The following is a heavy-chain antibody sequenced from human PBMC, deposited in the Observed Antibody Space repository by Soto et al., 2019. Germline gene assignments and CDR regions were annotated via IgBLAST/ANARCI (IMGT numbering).Heavy chain of an antibody. CDR1: VGSISNYF. CDR2: IDNSGST. V-gene: IGHV4-4*07. D-gene: IGHD3-3*01. J-gene: IGHJ4*02. CDR3: ARGGQDFWSGPFDY. Sequence: NPAETLSLTCTVSVGSISNYFCNWIRQPAGKGLEWIGRIDNSGSTNYNPSLKSRITMSADTSRNQFSLKLNSVTAADTAVYYCARGGQDFWSGPFDYWGQGALVTVSS.